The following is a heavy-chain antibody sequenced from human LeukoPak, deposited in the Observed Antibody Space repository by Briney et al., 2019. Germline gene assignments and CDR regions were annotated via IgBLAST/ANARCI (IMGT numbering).Heavy chain of an antibody. CDR1: GGSFSGYY. D-gene: IGHD6-19*01. CDR2: IKHSGST. V-gene: IGHV4-34*01. J-gene: IGHJ4*02. Sequence: SETLSLTCAVYGGSFSGYYWSWIRQPPGKGLEWIGEIKHSGSTNYNPSLKSRVTISVDTSKNQFSLKLSSVTAADTAVYYCARGSGWYYYWGQGTLVTVSS. CDR3: ARGSGWYYY.